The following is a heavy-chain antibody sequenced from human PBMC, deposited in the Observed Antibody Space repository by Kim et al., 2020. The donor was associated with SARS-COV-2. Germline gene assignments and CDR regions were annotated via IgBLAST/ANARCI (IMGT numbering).Heavy chain of an antibody. Sequence: GGSLRLSCAASGFTFSDFAMHWVRQAPGKGLEWVAVISDDANNKYDADSVKGRFTISRDNSKNTLYLQMNSLRAEDTAVYYCARGGYSSGWSRGEAFDFWGQGTMVTVSS. CDR1: GFTFSDFA. CDR3: ARGGYSSGWSRGEAFDF. J-gene: IGHJ3*01. CDR2: ISDDANNK. D-gene: IGHD6-13*01. V-gene: IGHV3-30*04.